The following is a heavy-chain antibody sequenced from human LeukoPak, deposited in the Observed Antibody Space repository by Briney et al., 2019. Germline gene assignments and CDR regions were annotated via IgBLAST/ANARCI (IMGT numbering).Heavy chain of an antibody. Sequence: PSETLSLTCTVSGGSISSYYWSWIRQPPGKGLEWIGYIYYSGSTNYNPSLKSRVTISVDTSKNQFSLKLSSVTAADTAMYYCARGRWLHAFFDYWGQGTLVTVSS. CDR1: GGSISSYY. CDR2: IYYSGST. V-gene: IGHV4-59*01. D-gene: IGHD5-24*01. CDR3: ARGRWLHAFFDY. J-gene: IGHJ4*02.